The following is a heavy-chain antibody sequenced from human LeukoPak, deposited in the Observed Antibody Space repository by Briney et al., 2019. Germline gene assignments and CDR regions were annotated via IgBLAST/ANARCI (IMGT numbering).Heavy chain of an antibody. Sequence: PGGSLRLSCAASGFTFSSYGMHWVRQAPGKGLEWVAVISYDGSNKYYADSVKGRFTISRDNSKNTLYLQMNSLRAEDTAVYYCAKDLHGDYVLGAFDIWGQGTMVTVSS. CDR3: AKDLHGDYVLGAFDI. CDR1: GFTFSSYG. CDR2: ISYDGSNK. J-gene: IGHJ3*02. D-gene: IGHD4-17*01. V-gene: IGHV3-30*18.